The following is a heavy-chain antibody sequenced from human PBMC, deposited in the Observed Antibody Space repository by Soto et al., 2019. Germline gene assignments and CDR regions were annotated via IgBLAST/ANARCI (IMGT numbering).Heavy chain of an antibody. CDR2: ISGSGGSP. D-gene: IGHD2-8*01. CDR3: AKARCTTSNCYVPDY. V-gene: IGHV3-23*01. Sequence: GGSLRLSCAASGFSFSTYTMSWVRRAPEKGLEWVSAISGSGGSPSYADSVQGRFTISRDNPKKTLYLQMNSLRAEDTAVYCCAKARCTTSNCYVPDYWGQGTLVTVSS. CDR1: GFSFSTYT. J-gene: IGHJ4*02.